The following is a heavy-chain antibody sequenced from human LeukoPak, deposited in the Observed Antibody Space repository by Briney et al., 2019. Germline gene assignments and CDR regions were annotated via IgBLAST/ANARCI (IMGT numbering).Heavy chain of an antibody. Sequence: GGSLRLSCAASGFTFSSYDMHWVRQATGKALEWVSAIGPAGDTYYPGSVKGRFTISRENAKNSLYLQMNSLSAGDTAVYYCARGVTMVRGVIDYFDYWGQGNLVTVSS. CDR1: GFTFSSYD. CDR3: ARGVTMVRGVIDYFDY. D-gene: IGHD3-10*01. CDR2: IGPAGDT. V-gene: IGHV3-13*01. J-gene: IGHJ4*02.